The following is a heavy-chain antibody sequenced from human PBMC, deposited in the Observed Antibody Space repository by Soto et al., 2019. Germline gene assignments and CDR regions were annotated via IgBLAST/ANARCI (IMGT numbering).Heavy chain of an antibody. Sequence: GGSLRLSCAASGFTFSSYSMNWVRQAPGKGLEWVSYISSSSSTIYYADSVKGRFTISRDNAKNSLYLQMNSLRAEDTAVYYCARDSSDDFWSGYNGFAHWGQGTLVTVSS. CDR1: GFTFSSYS. V-gene: IGHV3-48*01. D-gene: IGHD3-3*01. CDR3: ARDSSDDFWSGYNGFAH. CDR2: ISSSSSTI. J-gene: IGHJ4*02.